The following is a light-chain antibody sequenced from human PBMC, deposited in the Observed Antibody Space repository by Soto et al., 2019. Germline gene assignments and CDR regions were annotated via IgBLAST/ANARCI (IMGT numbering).Light chain of an antibody. CDR1: QSVSTNY. V-gene: IGKV3-20*01. Sequence: EIVLTQSPGTLSLSPGDRATLSCRASQSVSTNYLAWYQQSRGQAPRLLIYGASSRATGIPDRFSGNWSGIDVTLSISRLEPEDFAVYYWHQYGSTPFTFGPGTKVDIK. CDR3: HQYGSTPFT. J-gene: IGKJ3*01. CDR2: GAS.